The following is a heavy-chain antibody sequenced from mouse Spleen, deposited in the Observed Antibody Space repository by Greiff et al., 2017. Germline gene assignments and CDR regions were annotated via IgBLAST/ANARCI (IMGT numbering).Heavy chain of an antibody. J-gene: IGHJ2*01. V-gene: IGHV5-17*01. CDR2: ISSGSSTI. D-gene: IGHD2-3*01. CDR3: ARQGLMYFDY. CDR1: GFTFSDYG. Sequence: EVMLVESGGGLVKPGGSLKLSCAASGFTFSDYGMHWVRQAPEKGLEWVAYISSGSSTIYYADTVKGRFTISRDNAKNTLFLQMTSLRSEDTAMYYCARQGLMYFDYWGQGTTLTVSS.